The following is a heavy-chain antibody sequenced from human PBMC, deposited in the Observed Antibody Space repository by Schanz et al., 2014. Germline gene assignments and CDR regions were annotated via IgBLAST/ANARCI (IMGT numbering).Heavy chain of an antibody. CDR3: ARGPSQGYSYGHNIGAYYYGMDV. Sequence: QVQLVQSGAELRKPGTSVKVSCKASGYTFTSYGINWVRQAPGQGLEWMGWINGYNGHTLYAQKFQGRVTMTTDTSTSTSYMELSSLRSEDTAVYYCARGPSQGYSYGHNIGAYYYGMDVWGQGTTVTVSS. D-gene: IGHD5-18*01. J-gene: IGHJ6*02. CDR1: GYTFTSYG. CDR2: INGYNGHT. V-gene: IGHV1-18*01.